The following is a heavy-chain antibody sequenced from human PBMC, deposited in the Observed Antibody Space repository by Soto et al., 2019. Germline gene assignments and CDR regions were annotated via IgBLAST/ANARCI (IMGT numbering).Heavy chain of an antibody. Sequence: SETLSLTCTVSGDSVSKYYWNWIRQPAGKGLEWIGRIHSTRSPNYNPSPKSRVTMSVDTSKNQFSLKLNLTSVTAADTAVYYCARSPAYGDYANLDTWGQGTLVPVSS. CDR2: IHSTRSP. CDR3: ARSPAYGDYANLDT. J-gene: IGHJ5*02. V-gene: IGHV4-4*07. CDR1: GDSVSKYY. D-gene: IGHD4-17*01.